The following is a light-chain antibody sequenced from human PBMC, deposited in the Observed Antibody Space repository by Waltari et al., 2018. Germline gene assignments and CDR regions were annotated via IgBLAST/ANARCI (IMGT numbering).Light chain of an antibody. CDR1: QSISNW. CDR3: QQYNSYSLLT. Sequence: DIQMTQSPFTLSASVGDRVIITCRASQSISNWLAWYQHKPGKAPKLLIYKASTLASGVPSWFSGSGSGTDFSLTISSLQPDDFATYYCQQYNSYSLLTFGGGTKVEIK. V-gene: IGKV1-5*03. J-gene: IGKJ4*01. CDR2: KAS.